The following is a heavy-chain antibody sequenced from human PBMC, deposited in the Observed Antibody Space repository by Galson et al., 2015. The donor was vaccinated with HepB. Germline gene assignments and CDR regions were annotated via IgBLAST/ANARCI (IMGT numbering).Heavy chain of an antibody. CDR1: EFTFSNSG. J-gene: IGHJ4*02. CDR2: ISYDGSNK. Sequence: SLSPSCAASEFTFSNSGMHWVSQAPGNGLEWVAVISYDGSNKYYADPVKGRFTISRDNSKTTLYLQMNSLRAEDTALYYCAKDPYLYSALAGTMAGFDYWGQGTLVTVSS. V-gene: IGHV3-30*18. CDR3: AKDPYLYSALAGTMAGFDY. D-gene: IGHD6-19*01.